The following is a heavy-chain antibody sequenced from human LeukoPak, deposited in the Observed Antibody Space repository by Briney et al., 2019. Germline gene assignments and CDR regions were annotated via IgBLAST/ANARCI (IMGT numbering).Heavy chain of an antibody. J-gene: IGHJ4*02. D-gene: IGHD3-3*01. V-gene: IGHV5-51*01. Sequence: GESLKISCQGSGYSFTSYWIGWVRLMPGKGLEWMGIIYPGDSDTRYSPSFQGQVTISADKSISTAYLQWSSLKASDTAMYYCARHVEYYDFWSGYYTEYYFDYWGQGTLVTVSS. CDR3: ARHVEYYDFWSGYYTEYYFDY. CDR2: IYPGDSDT. CDR1: GYSFTSYW.